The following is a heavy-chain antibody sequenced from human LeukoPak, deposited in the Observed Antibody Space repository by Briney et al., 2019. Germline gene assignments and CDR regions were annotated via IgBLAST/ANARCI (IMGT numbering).Heavy chain of an antibody. CDR3: ARDLGYSHGHYFDY. Sequence: GGSLRLSCAASGFTFSSYETNWVRQAPGKGLEWVSYISSSGSTIYYADSVKGRFTISRDNAKNSLYLQMNSLRAEDTAVYYCARDLGYSHGHYFDYWGQGALDTVSS. J-gene: IGHJ4*02. CDR1: GFTFSSYE. CDR2: ISSSGSTI. V-gene: IGHV3-48*03. D-gene: IGHD5-18*01.